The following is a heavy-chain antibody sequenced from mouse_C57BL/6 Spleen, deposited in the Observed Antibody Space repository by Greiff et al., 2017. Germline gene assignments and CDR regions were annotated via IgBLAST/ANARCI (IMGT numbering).Heavy chain of an antibody. CDR2: FYPGSGSI. CDR1: GYTFTEYT. Sequence: QVQLQQSGAELVKPGASVKLSCKASGYTFTEYTIHWVKQRSGQGLEWIGWFYPGSGSIKYNEKFQGKATLTADKSSSTVYMQLSRLTSEDSAVYFCARHEETYGSSPYFYYWGQGTTLTVSS. D-gene: IGHD1-1*01. J-gene: IGHJ2*01. V-gene: IGHV1-62-2*01. CDR3: ARHEETYGSSPYFYY.